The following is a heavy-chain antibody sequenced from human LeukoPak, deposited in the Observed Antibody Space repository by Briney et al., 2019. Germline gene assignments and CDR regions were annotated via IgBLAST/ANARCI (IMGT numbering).Heavy chain of an antibody. CDR3: ARDLVTVTKGFDI. J-gene: IGHJ3*02. Sequence: TETLSLTCAGYDHSFSSHYWAWIPQPPGKGLGWIEYLSYIGTTNYNPALKSRLTLSIDTSKNQFSLKLRSVTAADTAVYYCARDLVTVTKGFDIWGQGTMVSVSS. CDR1: DHSFSSHY. V-gene: IGHV4-59*11. D-gene: IGHD4-17*01. CDR2: LSYIGTT.